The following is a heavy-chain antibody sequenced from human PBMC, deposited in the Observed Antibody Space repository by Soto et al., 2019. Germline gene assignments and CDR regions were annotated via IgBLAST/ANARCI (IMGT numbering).Heavy chain of an antibody. CDR1: GDSVSSSSVT. CDR3: VRLIGNSWLDF. V-gene: IGHV6-1*01. D-gene: IGHD1-26*01. Sequence: PSQTLPLTYDISGDSVSSSSVTWNWIRKSPSRGLEWLGRTYYRSKWYNDYAESVKSRITINPDTSKNQFSLHLNSVTPEDTAVYYCVRLIGNSWLDFWGQGTLVTVSS. J-gene: IGHJ5*01. CDR2: TYYRSKWYN.